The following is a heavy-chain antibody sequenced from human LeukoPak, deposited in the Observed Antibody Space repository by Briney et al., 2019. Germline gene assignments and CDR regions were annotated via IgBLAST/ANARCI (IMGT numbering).Heavy chain of an antibody. CDR3: ATIPISYDSSPYPDY. CDR1: GYSISIGYY. D-gene: IGHD3-22*01. J-gene: IGHJ4*02. V-gene: IGHV4-38-2*02. Sequence: SETLSLTCTVSGYSISIGYYWAWIRQPPGGGLEWIGNIYHSGNTYYNPSLRSRVSLSVDKSKNQYSLKLTSVTAADTAVYYCATIPISYDSSPYPDYWGQGALVRVSS. CDR2: IYHSGNT.